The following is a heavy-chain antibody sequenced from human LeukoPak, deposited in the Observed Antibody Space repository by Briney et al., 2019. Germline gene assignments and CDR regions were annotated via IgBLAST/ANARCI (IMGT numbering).Heavy chain of an antibody. CDR3: ARGVEDAFDI. CDR1: GYTFTSYA. J-gene: IGHJ3*02. Sequence: GASVKVSCKASGYTFTSYAMHWVRQAPGQRLEWMGWISAGNGNTKYSQKFQGRVTITRDTSTSTVYMELSSLRSEDTAVYYCARGVEDAFDIWGQGTMVTVSS. V-gene: IGHV1-3*01. CDR2: ISAGNGNT.